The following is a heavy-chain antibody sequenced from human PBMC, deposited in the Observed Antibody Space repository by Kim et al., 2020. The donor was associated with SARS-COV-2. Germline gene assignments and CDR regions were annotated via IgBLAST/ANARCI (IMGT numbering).Heavy chain of an antibody. CDR3: ARPHTTSSRGTFDL. CDR1: GGSISSSAYH. V-gene: IGHV4-39*01. Sequence: SETLSLTCTVSGGSISSSAYHWGWIRQPPGKGLEWIASGNTYSPPSLKSRVTISVDTSKNQLSLRLNSVTAADTAVYYCARPHTTSSRGTFDLWGQGTMVTVSS. D-gene: IGHD6-6*01. CDR2: GNT. J-gene: IGHJ3*01.